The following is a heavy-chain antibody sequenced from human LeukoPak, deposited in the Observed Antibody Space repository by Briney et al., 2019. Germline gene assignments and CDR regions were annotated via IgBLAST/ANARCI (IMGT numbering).Heavy chain of an antibody. CDR2: IDPSDSYT. Sequence: GESLKISCQASGYISTDYWISWVRQMPGKGLEWMGRIDPSDSYTNYSPSFQGHVTVSADKSISTAYLQWSSLKASDTAMYYCARQFWGNTIDYWGQGTLVTVSS. J-gene: IGHJ4*02. V-gene: IGHV5-10-1*01. CDR3: ARQFWGNTIDY. D-gene: IGHD3-16*01. CDR1: GYISTDYW.